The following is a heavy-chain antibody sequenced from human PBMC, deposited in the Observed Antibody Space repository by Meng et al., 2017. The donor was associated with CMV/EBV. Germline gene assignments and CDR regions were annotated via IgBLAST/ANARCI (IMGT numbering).Heavy chain of an antibody. D-gene: IGHD3-3*01. CDR1: GFTVSSNY. J-gene: IGHJ6*02. CDR3: ARDGQGSYDFWSGYYKQYYGMDV. V-gene: IGHV3-53*01. CDR2: IYSGGST. Sequence: GGSLRLSCAASGFTVSSNYMSWVRQAPGKGLEWVSVIYSGGSTYYADSVKGRFTISRDNSKNTLYLQMNSLRAEDTAVYYCARDGQGSYDFWSGYYKQYYGMDVWGQGTTVTVS.